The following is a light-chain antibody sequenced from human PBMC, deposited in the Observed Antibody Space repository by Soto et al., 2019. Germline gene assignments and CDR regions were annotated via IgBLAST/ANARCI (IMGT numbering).Light chain of an antibody. CDR1: KLGDKY. V-gene: IGLV3-1*01. Sequence: SSELTQPPSVSVSPGQTASITCSVDKLGDKYACWYQQKPGQSPVLVIYQDTKRPSGIPERFSGSNSGNTATLTISGTQAMDEANYYCPAWDSSTVVFGGGTKLTVL. CDR3: PAWDSSTVV. J-gene: IGLJ2*01. CDR2: QDT.